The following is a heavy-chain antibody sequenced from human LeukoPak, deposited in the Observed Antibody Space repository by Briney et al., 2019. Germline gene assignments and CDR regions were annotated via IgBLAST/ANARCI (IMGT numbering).Heavy chain of an antibody. CDR1: GGSISSYY. J-gene: IGHJ4*02. D-gene: IGHD4-17*01. V-gene: IGHV4-59*01. CDR2: IYYSGST. Sequence: SETLSLTCTVSGGSISSYYWSWIRQPPGKGLEWIGYIYYSGSTNYNPSLKSRVTISVDTSKNQFSLKLSSVTAADTAVYYCARASRGGLRWLFDYWGQGTLVTVSS. CDR3: ARASRGGLRWLFDY.